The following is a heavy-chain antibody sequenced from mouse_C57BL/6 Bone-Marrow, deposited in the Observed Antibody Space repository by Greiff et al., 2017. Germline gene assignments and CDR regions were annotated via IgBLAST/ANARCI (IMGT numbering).Heavy chain of an antibody. CDR3: ASGNSPWYFDV. V-gene: IGHV14-2*01. Sequence: EVQLVESGAELVKPGASVKLSCTASGFNIKDYYMHWVKQRTEQGLEWIGRIDPEDGETTYAPKFQGKATIAADTSSNTAYLQLSSLTSEDTAVYYCASGNSPWYFDVWGTGTTVTVSS. J-gene: IGHJ1*03. CDR2: IDPEDGET. CDR1: GFNIKDYY. D-gene: IGHD4-1*01.